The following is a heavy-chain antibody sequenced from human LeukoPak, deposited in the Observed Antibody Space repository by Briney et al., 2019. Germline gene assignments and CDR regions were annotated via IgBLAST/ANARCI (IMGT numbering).Heavy chain of an antibody. CDR3: ARGRGIAVAGTVNWFDP. Sequence: SETLSLTRAVYGGSLSGYYWCWIRHPPRKGLEWIGEIKHSGSIKYNPSLKSRVTISVDTSKNQFSLKLSSVTAADTAVYYCARGRGIAVAGTVNWFDPWGQGTLVTVSS. V-gene: IGHV4-34*01. J-gene: IGHJ5*02. D-gene: IGHD6-19*01. CDR2: IKHSGSI. CDR1: GGSLSGYY.